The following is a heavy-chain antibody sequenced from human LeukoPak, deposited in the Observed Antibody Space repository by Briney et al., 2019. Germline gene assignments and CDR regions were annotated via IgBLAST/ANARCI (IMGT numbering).Heavy chain of an antibody. Sequence: KTSETLSLTCAVSGGSISSGGYSWSWIRQPPGKGLEWIGYIYHSGSTYYNPSLKSRVTISVDTSKNQFSLKLSSVTAADTAVYYCAGAPLGYCSGGSCLFDYWGQGTLVTVSS. CDR3: AGAPLGYCSGGSCLFDY. D-gene: IGHD2-15*01. J-gene: IGHJ4*02. CDR2: IYHSGST. CDR1: GGSISSGGYS. V-gene: IGHV4-30-2*02.